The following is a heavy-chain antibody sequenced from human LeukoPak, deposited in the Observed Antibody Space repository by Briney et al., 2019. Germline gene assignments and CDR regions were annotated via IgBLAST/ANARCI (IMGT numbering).Heavy chain of an antibody. V-gene: IGHV3-7*01. J-gene: IGHJ4*02. D-gene: IGHD6-13*01. Sequence: GGSLRLSCAASGFTFTSYWMTWVRRAPGKGLEWVASIKPDGSVIYYVDSVKGRFTISRDNARNSLYLQMNSLRAEDTAVYYCASTGQLNYWGQGTLVTVSS. CDR3: ASTGQLNY. CDR2: IKPDGSVI. CDR1: GFTFTSYW.